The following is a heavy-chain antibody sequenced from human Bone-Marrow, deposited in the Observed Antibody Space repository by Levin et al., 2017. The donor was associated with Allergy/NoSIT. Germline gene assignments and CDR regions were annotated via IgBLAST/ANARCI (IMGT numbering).Heavy chain of an antibody. CDR3: ATDRGSRNGPPYFQH. D-gene: IGHD5-18*01. CDR2: IYYPGPT. CDR1: GRSISSGGFY. V-gene: IGHV4-31*03. Sequence: LRLSCTVSGRSISSGGFYWTWIRQHPGTGLEWIGYIYYPGPTYYNPSLESRAAISVDTSQNQFSLKLRSMTAADSAMYFCATDRGSRNGPPYFQHWGQGTLVTVSS. J-gene: IGHJ1*01.